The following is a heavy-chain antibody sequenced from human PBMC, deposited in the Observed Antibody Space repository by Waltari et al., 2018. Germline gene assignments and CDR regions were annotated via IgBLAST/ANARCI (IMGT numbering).Heavy chain of an antibody. D-gene: IGHD5-12*01. CDR1: GFTFSSYA. J-gene: IGHJ4*02. CDR3: AKMEIVATRQGDY. V-gene: IGHV3-23*01. CDR2: ISGRGGST. Sequence: EVQLLESGGGLVQPGGSLRLSCAASGFTFSSYAMSWVRQAPGKGLEWVSAISGRGGSTYYADSVKGRFTISRDNSKNTLYLQMNSLRAEDTAVYYCAKMEIVATRQGDYWGQGTLVTVSS.